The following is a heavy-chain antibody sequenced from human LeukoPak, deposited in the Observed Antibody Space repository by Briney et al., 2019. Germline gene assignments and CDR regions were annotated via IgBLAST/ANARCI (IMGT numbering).Heavy chain of an antibody. V-gene: IGHV4-34*01. CDR3: AKSSYYFGSGRGSTDAFDI. J-gene: IGHJ3*02. D-gene: IGHD3-10*01. CDR2: INHSGST. CDR1: GGSFSGYY. Sequence: SETLSLTCAVYGGSFSGYYWSWIRQPPGKGLEWIGEINHSGSTNYNPSLKSRVTISVDTSKNQFSLKLSSVTAADTAVYYCAKSSYYFGSGRGSTDAFDIWGQGTMVTVSS.